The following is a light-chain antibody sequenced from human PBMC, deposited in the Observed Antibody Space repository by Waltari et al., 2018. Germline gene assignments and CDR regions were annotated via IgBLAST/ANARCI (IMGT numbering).Light chain of an antibody. CDR2: DAS. Sequence: EIVLTQSPATLPLSPGDADTLTRRASQSVGTYLAWYQQKRSQPPRLLIYDASNRATGVPARFRGSGSGTDFTLTISSLEAEDFAVYYCQQRSNWTPHTFGQGARLEIK. V-gene: IGKV3-11*01. J-gene: IGKJ2*01. CDR1: QSVGTY. CDR3: QQRSNWTPHT.